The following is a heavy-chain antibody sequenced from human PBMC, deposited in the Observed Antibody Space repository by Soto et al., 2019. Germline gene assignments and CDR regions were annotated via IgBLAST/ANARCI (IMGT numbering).Heavy chain of an antibody. CDR1: GFTFSSYA. V-gene: IGHV3-23*01. CDR3: AKDAVLRFLEWLSHRKYYFDY. J-gene: IGHJ4*02. CDR2: ISGSGGST. D-gene: IGHD3-3*01. Sequence: GGSLRLSCAASGFTFSSYAMSWVRQAPGKGLEWVSAISGSGGSTYYADSVKGRFTISRDNSKNTLYLQMDSLRAEDTAVYYCAKDAVLRFLEWLSHRKYYFDYWGQIPLVTVSP.